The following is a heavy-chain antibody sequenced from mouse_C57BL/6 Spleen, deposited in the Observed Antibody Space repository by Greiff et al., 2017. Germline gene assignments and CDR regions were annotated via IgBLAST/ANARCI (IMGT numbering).Heavy chain of an antibody. J-gene: IGHJ4*01. V-gene: IGHV5-17*01. D-gene: IGHD1-1*02. Sequence: EVKLVESGGGLVKPGGSLKLSCAASGFTFSDYGMHWVRQAPEKGLEWVAYISSGSSTIYYADTVKGRFTISRDNAKNTLFLQMTSLRSEDTAMYYCARYYDYYAMDDWGQGTSVTVSS. CDR3: ARYYDYYAMDD. CDR1: GFTFSDYG. CDR2: ISSGSSTI.